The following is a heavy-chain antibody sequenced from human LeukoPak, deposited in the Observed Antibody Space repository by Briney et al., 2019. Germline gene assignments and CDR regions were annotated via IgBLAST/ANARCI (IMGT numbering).Heavy chain of an antibody. V-gene: IGHV4-4*08. D-gene: IGHD2-2*01. CDR2: IYYSGST. Sequence: SETLSLTCTVSGGSISSYYWSWTRQPPGKGLEWIGYIYYSGSTNYNPSLKSRVTISVDTSRNQFSLKLSSVTAADTALYFCARDISSFDYWGQGTLVTVSS. J-gene: IGHJ4*02. CDR3: ARDISSFDY. CDR1: GGSISSYY.